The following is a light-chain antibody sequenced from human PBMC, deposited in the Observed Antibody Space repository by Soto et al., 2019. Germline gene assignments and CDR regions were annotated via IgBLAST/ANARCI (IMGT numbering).Light chain of an antibody. CDR1: SSDVGDYNY. CDR2: EVT. CDR3: SSYTSSTRI. Sequence: QSVLTQPASVSGSPGQSITISCSGFSSDVGDYNYVSWYQQHAGKVPKLIIYEVTNRPLGVSNRFSGSKSGYTASLTISGLQTDDEADYYGSSYTSSTRIFGGGTKLTVL. J-gene: IGLJ2*01. V-gene: IGLV2-14*01.